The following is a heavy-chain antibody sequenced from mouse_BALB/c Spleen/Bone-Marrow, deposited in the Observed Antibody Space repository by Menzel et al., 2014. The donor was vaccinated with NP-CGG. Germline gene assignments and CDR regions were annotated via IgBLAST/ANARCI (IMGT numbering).Heavy chain of an antibody. CDR1: GYTFTSYT. Sequence: QVQLKESAAELARPGASVKMSCKASGYTFTSYTVHWVKQRSGQGLEWIGYINPSSGYTEYNQKFKDKTTLTADKSSSTAYMQLSSLTSEDSAVYFCARYWFAYWGQGTLVTVSA. CDR3: ARYWFAY. J-gene: IGHJ3*01. CDR2: INPSSGYT. V-gene: IGHV1-4*02.